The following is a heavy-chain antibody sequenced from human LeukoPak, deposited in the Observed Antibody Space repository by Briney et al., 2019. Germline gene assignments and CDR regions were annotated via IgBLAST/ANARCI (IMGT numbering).Heavy chain of an antibody. CDR2: INHSGST. Sequence: PSETLSLTCAVYGGSFSGYYWSWIRQPPGKGLKWIGEINHSGSTNYNPSLKSRVTISVDTSKNQFSLKLSSVTAADTAVYYCARGRPLDLDDSSGYYFDYWGQGTLVTVSS. V-gene: IGHV4-34*01. CDR3: ARGRPLDLDDSSGYYFDY. J-gene: IGHJ4*02. CDR1: GGSFSGYY. D-gene: IGHD3-22*01.